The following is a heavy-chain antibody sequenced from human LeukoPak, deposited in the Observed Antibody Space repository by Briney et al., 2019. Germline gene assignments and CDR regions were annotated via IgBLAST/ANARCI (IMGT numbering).Heavy chain of an antibody. CDR1: GDSNSTSTHY. CDR3: VRHVYNIGWIYYFDD. J-gene: IGHJ4*02. CDR2: FYYSGST. D-gene: IGHD6-19*01. Sequence: SETLSLTCTVSGDSNSTSTHYWGWIRQPPGKGLEWIGSFYYSGSTYYNPSLKSRVTISVDTSKNQFSLKLSSVTAADTALYYCVRHVYNIGWIYYFDDWGQGTLVTVSS. V-gene: IGHV4-39*01.